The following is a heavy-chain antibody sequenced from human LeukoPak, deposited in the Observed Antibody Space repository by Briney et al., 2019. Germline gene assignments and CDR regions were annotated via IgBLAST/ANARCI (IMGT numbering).Heavy chain of an antibody. CDR1: GGSITNYY. CDR2: IYYSGST. V-gene: IGHV4-30-4*08. J-gene: IGHJ5*02. D-gene: IGHD3-22*01. CDR3: ARTLRGYDSSGYYP. Sequence: SETLSLTCAVSGGSITNYYWSWIRQPPGKGLEWIGYIYYSGSTYYNPSLKSRVTISVDTSKNQFSLKLSSVTAADTAVYYCARTLRGYDSSGYYPWGQGTLVTVSS.